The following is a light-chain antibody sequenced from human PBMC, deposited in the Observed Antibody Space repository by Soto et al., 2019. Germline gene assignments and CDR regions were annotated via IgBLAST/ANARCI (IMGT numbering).Light chain of an antibody. J-gene: IGKJ5*01. CDR2: GTS. CDR3: QQAASFPIT. Sequence: DIQMTQSPSSLSASVGDRVTITCRASQAISTYLNWYQQIPGKAPKLLIYGTSSLQRGVPSRFSGSGSGTDFTLTINSLQPEDFATYYCQQAASFPITFGQGTRLEIK. CDR1: QAISTY. V-gene: IGKV1-39*01.